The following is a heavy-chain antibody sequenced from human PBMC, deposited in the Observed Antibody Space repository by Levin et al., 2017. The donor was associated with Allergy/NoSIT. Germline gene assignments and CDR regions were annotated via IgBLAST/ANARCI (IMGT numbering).Heavy chain of an antibody. CDR1: GGSISSGGYY. Sequence: SETLSLTCTVSGGSISSGGYYWSWIRQHPGKGLEWIGYIYYSGSTYYNPSLKSRVTISVDTSKNQFSLKLSSVTAADTAVYYCAREMITFGGVNWFDPWGQGTLVTVSS. CDR2: IYYSGST. CDR3: AREMITFGGVNWFDP. D-gene: IGHD3-16*01. J-gene: IGHJ5*02. V-gene: IGHV4-31*03.